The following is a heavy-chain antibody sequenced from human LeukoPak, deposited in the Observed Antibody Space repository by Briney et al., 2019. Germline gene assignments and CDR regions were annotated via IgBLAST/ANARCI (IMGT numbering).Heavy chain of an antibody. CDR2: IYSDDRA. D-gene: IGHD3-9*01. Sequence: VQPGGSLRLSCVPSGFTVNRNVMSWVRQAPGKGLEWVSLIYSDDRAFYADSVKGRFTIPRNKSRNTLFLQMSSLKPEDTAIYYCARDLAGFEEPRYYYYMDVWGKGTTVTASS. V-gene: IGHV3-66*01. J-gene: IGHJ6*03. CDR3: ARDLAGFEEPRYYYYMDV. CDR1: GFTVNRNV.